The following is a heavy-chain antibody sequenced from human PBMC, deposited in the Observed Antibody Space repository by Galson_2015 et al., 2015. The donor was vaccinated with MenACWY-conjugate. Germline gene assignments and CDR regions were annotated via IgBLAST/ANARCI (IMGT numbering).Heavy chain of an antibody. CDR1: GGSASSSGYY. Sequence: SETLSLTCTVSGGSASSSGYYWTWIQQPPGKGLEWIGLIYDSGTTKYNPSLKGRVTISLDTSKNQVSLKLSSVTAADTAVYYCAREFSYWGQGTLVTVSS. CDR3: AREFSY. D-gene: IGHD2/OR15-2a*01. CDR2: IYDSGTT. V-gene: IGHV4-61*08. J-gene: IGHJ4*02.